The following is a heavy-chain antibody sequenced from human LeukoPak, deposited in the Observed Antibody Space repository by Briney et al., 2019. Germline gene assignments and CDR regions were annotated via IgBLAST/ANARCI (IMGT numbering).Heavy chain of an antibody. Sequence: ASVKVSCKASGYTFTSYYMHWVRQAPGQGLEWMGIINPSGGSTSYAQKFQGRVTMTRDMSTSTVYMELSSLRAEDTAVYYCAKAPPRSGRSYYFDYWGQGTLVTVSS. D-gene: IGHD1-26*01. CDR1: GYTFTSYY. V-gene: IGHV1-46*01. CDR2: INPSGGST. J-gene: IGHJ4*02. CDR3: AKAPPRSGRSYYFDY.